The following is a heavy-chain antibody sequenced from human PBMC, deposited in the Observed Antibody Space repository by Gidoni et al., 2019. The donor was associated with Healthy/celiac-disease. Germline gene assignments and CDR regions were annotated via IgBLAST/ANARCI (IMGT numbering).Heavy chain of an antibody. Sequence: EVQLVESGGGLVKPGGSLRLSCAASGFTFSSYSMNWVRQAPGKGLEWVSSISSSSSYIYYADSVKGRFTISRDNAKNSLYLQMNSLRAEDTAVYYCAREPWRYDYGDYGERDGWFDPWGQGTLVTVSS. J-gene: IGHJ5*02. CDR1: GFTFSSYS. V-gene: IGHV3-21*01. D-gene: IGHD4-17*01. CDR3: AREPWRYDYGDYGERDGWFDP. CDR2: ISSSSSYI.